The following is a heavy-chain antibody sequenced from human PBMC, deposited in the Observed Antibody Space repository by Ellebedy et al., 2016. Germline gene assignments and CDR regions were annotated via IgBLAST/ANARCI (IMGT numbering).Heavy chain of an antibody. J-gene: IGHJ4*02. CDR3: ARERNGDYGGYYFDS. CDR2: IHGSGST. V-gene: IGHV4-4*07. Sequence: SETLSLTXTVSGASISGFYWSWIRQPAGTGLEWIGRIHGSGSTYYSPSLRGRVTMSVGSSNNQFSLKLTSVTAADTAIYYCARERNGDYGGYYFDSWGQGTLVTVSS. CDR1: GASISGFY. D-gene: IGHD4-23*01.